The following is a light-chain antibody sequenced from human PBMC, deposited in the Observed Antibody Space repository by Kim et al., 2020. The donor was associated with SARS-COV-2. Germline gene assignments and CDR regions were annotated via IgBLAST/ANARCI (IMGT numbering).Light chain of an antibody. Sequence: KTVTSSCTGSSGSIATNYVQWYQQRPGSAPTSVIYEDDQSPPGVPDRFSGSIDRSANSASLTISGLKTEDEADYYCQSYDGSNHVVFGGGTQLTVL. CDR2: EDD. J-gene: IGLJ2*01. CDR3: QSYDGSNHVV. CDR1: SGSIATNY. V-gene: IGLV6-57*02.